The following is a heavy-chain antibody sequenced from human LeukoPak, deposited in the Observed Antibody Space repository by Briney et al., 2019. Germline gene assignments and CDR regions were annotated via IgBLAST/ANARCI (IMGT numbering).Heavy chain of an antibody. CDR1: GGSISSSSYY. J-gene: IGHJ3*01. D-gene: IGHD1/OR15-1a*01. CDR3: ARREQDYSTLEDAFDV. Sequence: PSETLSLTCTVSGGSISSSSYYWSWIRQPPGKGLEWIGYIYYSGSTNYNPSLKSRVTISVDTSKNQFSLKLSSVTAADTAVYYCARREQDYSTLEDAFDVWGQGTMVTVSS. CDR2: IYYSGST. V-gene: IGHV4-61*01.